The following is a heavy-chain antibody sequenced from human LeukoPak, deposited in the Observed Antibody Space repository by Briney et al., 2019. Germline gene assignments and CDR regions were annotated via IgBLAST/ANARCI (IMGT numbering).Heavy chain of an antibody. D-gene: IGHD3-22*01. CDR2: IYYSGST. Sequence: SETLSLTCTVSGGSISSYYWSWIRQPPGKGLEWIGYIYYSGSTNYNPSLKSRVTISVDTSKNQFSLKLSSVTAADTAVYYCAREPYYYDSGGYSFGMDVWGQGTTVTVSS. V-gene: IGHV4-59*01. J-gene: IGHJ6*02. CDR1: GGSISSYY. CDR3: AREPYYYDSGGYSFGMDV.